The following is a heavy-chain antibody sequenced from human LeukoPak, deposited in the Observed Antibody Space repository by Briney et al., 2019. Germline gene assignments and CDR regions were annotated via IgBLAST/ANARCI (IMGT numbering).Heavy chain of an antibody. CDR3: AKDLEWLGSFDY. D-gene: IGHD5-12*01. J-gene: IGHJ4*02. Sequence: GGSLRLSCAVSGFSFNNAWMNWVRQAPGKGLEWVGRIKRKIDGETTDYAAPVKGRFTISRDDSKSTLYLQMNSLKSEDTAVYYCAKDLEWLGSFDYWGQGTLVTVSS. V-gene: IGHV3-15*01. CDR2: IKRKIDGETT. CDR1: GFSFNNAW.